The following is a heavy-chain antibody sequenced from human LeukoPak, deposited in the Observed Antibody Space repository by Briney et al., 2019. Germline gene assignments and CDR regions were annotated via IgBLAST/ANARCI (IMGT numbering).Heavy chain of an antibody. Sequence: SETLSLTCAVSGGSIRSSNWWSWVRQPPGKGLEWIGESYHTGNNNYHPSLKSRVTISVDKSKNQFPLKLSSVTAADTAVYYCATETYYDSSGPHFDYWGQGTLVTVPS. D-gene: IGHD3-22*01. J-gene: IGHJ4*02. CDR2: SYHTGNN. CDR1: GGSIRSSNW. V-gene: IGHV4-4*02. CDR3: ATETYYDSSGPHFDY.